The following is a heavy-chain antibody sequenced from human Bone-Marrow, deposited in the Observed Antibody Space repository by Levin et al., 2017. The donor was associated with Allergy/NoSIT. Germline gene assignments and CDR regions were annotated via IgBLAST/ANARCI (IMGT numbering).Heavy chain of an antibody. CDR3: ARGHFPYYYYGMDV. J-gene: IGHJ6*02. Sequence: ASVKVSCKASGYTFTTYGLTWVRQAPGQGLEWMGWVSAYSGNTNYALNLQDRVTMTTATATNTAYMELTSLRSDDTAIYYCARGHFPYYYYGMDVWGQGTTVVVSS. CDR2: VSAYSGNT. CDR1: GYTFTTYG. V-gene: IGHV1-18*01.